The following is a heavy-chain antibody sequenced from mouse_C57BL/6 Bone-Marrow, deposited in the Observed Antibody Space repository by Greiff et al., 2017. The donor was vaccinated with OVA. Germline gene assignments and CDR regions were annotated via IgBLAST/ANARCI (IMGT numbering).Heavy chain of an antibody. CDR1: GFTFNTYA. V-gene: IGHV10-3*01. J-gene: IGHJ4*01. D-gene: IGHD1-1*02. Sequence: EVQGVESGGGLVQPKGSLKLSCAASGFTFNTYAMHWVRQAPGKGLEWVARIRSKSSNYATYYADSVKDRFTISRDDSQSMLYLQMNNLKAADTAMCDCVRDFGNYAMDYWGQGTSVTVSS. CDR2: IRSKSSNYAT. CDR3: VRDFGNYAMDY.